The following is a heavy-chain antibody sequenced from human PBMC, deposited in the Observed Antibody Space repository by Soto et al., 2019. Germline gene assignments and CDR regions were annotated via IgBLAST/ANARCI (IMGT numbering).Heavy chain of an antibody. D-gene: IGHD3-10*01. Sequence: SVKVSCKASGGTFSSYTISWVRQAPGQGLEWMGRIIPILGIANYAQKFQGRVTITADKSTSTAYMGLSSLRSEDTAVYYCAKNMVRGDLKNWFDPWGQGTLVTSPQ. CDR2: IIPILGIA. J-gene: IGHJ5*02. CDR1: GGTFSSYT. CDR3: AKNMVRGDLKNWFDP. V-gene: IGHV1-69*02.